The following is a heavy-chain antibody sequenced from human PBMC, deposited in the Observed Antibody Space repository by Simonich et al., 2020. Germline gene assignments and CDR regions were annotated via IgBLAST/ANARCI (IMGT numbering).Heavy chain of an antibody. D-gene: IGHD6-13*01. CDR2: IYHTGRT. J-gene: IGHJ6*02. Sequence: QVQLQESGPGLVKPSETLSLTCAVSGYSISSGYYWGWIRQPPGKGLEWIGSIYHTGRTYYNPSLKRRVPISVDTAKNQFSLKLSSVNAADTAVYYCARVGYSNYYYYGMDVWGQGTTVTVSS. V-gene: IGHV4-38-2*01. CDR1: GYSISSGYY. CDR3: ARVGYSNYYYYGMDV.